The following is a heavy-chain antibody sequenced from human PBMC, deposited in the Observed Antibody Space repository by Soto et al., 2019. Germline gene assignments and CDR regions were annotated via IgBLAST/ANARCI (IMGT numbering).Heavy chain of an antibody. V-gene: IGHV3-30-3*01. CDR3: ARDGVGTTTYFGYFDY. CDR2: ISYDGSNE. J-gene: IGHJ4*02. CDR1: GFTFSSYA. D-gene: IGHD1-26*01. Sequence: GGSLRLSCAASGFTFSSYAMHWVRQAPGKGLEWVAVISYDGSNEYYADSVKGRFTISRDNSKNTLYLQINSLRAEDTAIYYCARDGVGTTTYFGYFDYWGLGTLVTVS.